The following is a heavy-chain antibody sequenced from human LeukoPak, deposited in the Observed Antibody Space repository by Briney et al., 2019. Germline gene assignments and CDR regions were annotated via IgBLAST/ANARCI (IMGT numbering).Heavy chain of an antibody. CDR3: ANPDSSSRGAYDY. V-gene: IGHV1-69*13. CDR2: IIPIFGTA. D-gene: IGHD6-6*01. CDR1: GYTFTSYD. Sequence: ASVKVSCKASGYTFTSYDINWVRQATGQGLEWMGGIIPIFGTANYAQKFQGRVTITADESTSTAYMELSSLRSEDAAVYYCANPDSSSRGAYDYWGQGTLVTVSS. J-gene: IGHJ4*02.